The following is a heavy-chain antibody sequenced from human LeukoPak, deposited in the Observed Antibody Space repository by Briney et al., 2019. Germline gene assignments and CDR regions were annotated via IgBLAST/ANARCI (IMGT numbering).Heavy chain of an antibody. CDR2: ITGSGGST. V-gene: IGHV3-23*01. Sequence: GGTLRLSCAASGFTFSNYGMAWVRQVPGKGLEWVSAITGSGGSTYYADSVRGRFTISRVNSQSTLYLHLRSLSPKDTAVYYCAKVGRYSYGWTVGPPNAYFFDHWGQGSLVTVSS. D-gene: IGHD5-18*01. CDR1: GFTFSNYG. J-gene: IGHJ4*02. CDR3: AKVGRYSYGWTVGPPNAYFFDH.